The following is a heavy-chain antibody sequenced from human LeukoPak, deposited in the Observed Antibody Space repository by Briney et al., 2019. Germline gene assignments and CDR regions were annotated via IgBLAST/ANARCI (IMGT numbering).Heavy chain of an antibody. Sequence: ASVKVSCKASGYTFTGYYMHWVRQAPGQGLEWMGLINPNSGGTNYAQKFQGRVTMTRDTSIDTAFMELSSLTSDDTALYYCARDASSGFGGSYYSDYWGQGSLVTVSS. V-gene: IGHV1-2*02. CDR3: ARDASSGFGGSYYSDY. CDR1: GYTFTGYY. D-gene: IGHD6-13*01. J-gene: IGHJ4*02. CDR2: INPNSGGT.